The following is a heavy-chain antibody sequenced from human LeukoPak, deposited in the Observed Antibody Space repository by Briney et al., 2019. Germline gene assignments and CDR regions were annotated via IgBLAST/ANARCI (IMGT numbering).Heavy chain of an antibody. D-gene: IGHD3-10*01. CDR3: ARDGSVSYYAPLYWYFDL. Sequence: GGSLRLSCAASGFTFSTYGMHWVRQAPGKGLEWVTVIWYDGSSKYYADSVKGRFTISRDNSRNTLYLQMDSLRAEDTAVYYCARDGSVSYYAPLYWYFDLWGRGTLVTVSS. CDR1: GFTFSTYG. CDR2: IWYDGSSK. V-gene: IGHV3-33*01. J-gene: IGHJ2*01.